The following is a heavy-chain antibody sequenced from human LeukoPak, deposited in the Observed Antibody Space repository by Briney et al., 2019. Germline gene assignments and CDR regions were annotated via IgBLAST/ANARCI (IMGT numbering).Heavy chain of an antibody. CDR2: IYYSGST. J-gene: IGHJ5*02. CDR3: ARRNMESSSWSGRVWFDP. Sequence: PSETLSLTCTVSGGSISSYYWSWIRQPPGKGLEWIGYIYYSGSTNYNPSLKSRVTISVDTSKNQFSLKLSSVTAADTAVYYCARRNMESSSWSGRVWFDPWGQGTLVTVSS. D-gene: IGHD6-13*01. V-gene: IGHV4-59*08. CDR1: GGSISSYY.